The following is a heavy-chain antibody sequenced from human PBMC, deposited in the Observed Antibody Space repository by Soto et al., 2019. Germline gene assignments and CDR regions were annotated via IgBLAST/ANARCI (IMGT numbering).Heavy chain of an antibody. J-gene: IGHJ6*03. D-gene: IGHD6-13*01. V-gene: IGHV3-66*01. Sequence: GGSLRLSCAVSGFTVSSNYMSWVRQAPGKGLEWVSVIYSGGNTYYADSVKGRFTISRDNSKNTLYLQMNSLRAEDTAVYYCAREAPHSSTWYVAYYMDVWGKGTTVTVSS. CDR2: IYSGGNT. CDR1: GFTVSSNY. CDR3: AREAPHSSTWYVAYYMDV.